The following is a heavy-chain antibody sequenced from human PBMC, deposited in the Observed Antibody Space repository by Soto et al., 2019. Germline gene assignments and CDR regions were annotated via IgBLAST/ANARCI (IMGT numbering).Heavy chain of an antibody. J-gene: IGHJ4*02. CDR2: IDPSGGST. V-gene: IGHV1-46*01. CDR3: AGGSRRDDAYYFDY. CDR1: GYTFTSYY. Sequence: ASVKVSCKAFGYTFTSYYIHWVRQAPGQGLEWMGIIDPSGGSTNYAQKFLGRVTMTSDTSTSTVYMELSSLTSEDTAVYYCAGGSRRDDAYYFDYWAREPWSPSPQ. D-gene: IGHD3-16*01.